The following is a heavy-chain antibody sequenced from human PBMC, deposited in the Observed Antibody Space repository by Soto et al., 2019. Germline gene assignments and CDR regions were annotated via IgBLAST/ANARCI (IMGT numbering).Heavy chain of an antibody. CDR1: GFTFSSFA. CDR3: AKDLIYGYNSGRPFDS. V-gene: IGHV3-23*01. D-gene: IGHD6-19*01. Sequence: EVQLLESGGGLVQPGGSLRLSCAASGFTFSSFAMSWVRQAPGKGLEWVSAIGSRGDSTYYADSVKGRSTLSRDNSKNTLYLQMTSLRAEDTAVYYCAKDLIYGYNSGRPFDSWGQGTLVTVSS. CDR2: IGSRGDST. J-gene: IGHJ4*02.